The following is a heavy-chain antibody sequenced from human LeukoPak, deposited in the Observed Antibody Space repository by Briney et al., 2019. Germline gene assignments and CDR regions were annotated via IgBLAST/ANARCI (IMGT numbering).Heavy chain of an antibody. Sequence: GGSLRLSCAASGFTVSSNYMSWVRQAPGKGLEWVSVIYSGGYTYYADSVKGRFTISRDNSKNTLYLQMNSLRAEDTAVYYCARDRGCGDCYPPANDAFDIWGQGTMVTVSS. V-gene: IGHV3-66*01. CDR3: ARDRGCGDCYPPANDAFDI. D-gene: IGHD2-21*02. CDR2: IYSGGYT. CDR1: GFTVSSNY. J-gene: IGHJ3*02.